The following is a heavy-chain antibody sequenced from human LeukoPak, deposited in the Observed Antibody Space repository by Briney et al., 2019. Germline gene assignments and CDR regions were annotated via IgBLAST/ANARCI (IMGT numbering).Heavy chain of an antibody. CDR2: IDSVGTT. V-gene: IGHV3-53*01. CDR3: ARDGGSYSVAY. J-gene: IGHJ4*02. D-gene: IGHD3-16*01. Sequence: GGSLRLSCAASGFTVSSNYMSWVRQAPGKGLEWVSVIDSVGTTYYADSVKGRFTISRDNSKNTLYLQMNSLRAEDTAVDYCARDGGSYSVAYWGQGTLVTVSS. CDR1: GFTVSSNY.